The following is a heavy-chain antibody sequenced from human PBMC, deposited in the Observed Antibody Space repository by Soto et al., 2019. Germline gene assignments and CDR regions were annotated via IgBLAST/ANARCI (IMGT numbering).Heavy chain of an antibody. CDR2: IYYSGST. J-gene: IGHJ6*03. D-gene: IGHD3-10*01. Sequence: SETLSLTCTVSGGSISSYYWSWIRQPPGKGLEWIGYIYYSGSTNYNPSLKSRVTISVDTSKNQFSLKLSSVTAADTAVYYCARTYGSGSYYNLTYYYYYYMDVWGKGTTVTVSS. CDR3: ARTYGSGSYYNLTYYYYYYMDV. V-gene: IGHV4-59*01. CDR1: GGSISSYY.